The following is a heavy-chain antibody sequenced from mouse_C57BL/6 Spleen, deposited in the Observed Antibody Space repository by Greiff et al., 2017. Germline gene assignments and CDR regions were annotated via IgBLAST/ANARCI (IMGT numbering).Heavy chain of an antibody. D-gene: IGHD4-1*01. V-gene: IGHV1-22*01. CDR2: INPNNGGT. Sequence: SGPELVKPGASVKMSCKASGYTFTDYNMHWVKQSHGKSLEWIGYINPNNGGTSYNQKFKGKATLTVNKSSSTAYMGLRSLTSEDSAVYYCARAVTGAFDYWGQGTTLTVSS. CDR1: GYTFTDYN. CDR3: ARAVTGAFDY. J-gene: IGHJ2*01.